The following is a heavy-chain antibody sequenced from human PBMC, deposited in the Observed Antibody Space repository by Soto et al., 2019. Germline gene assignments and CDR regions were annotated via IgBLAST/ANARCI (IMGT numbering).Heavy chain of an antibody. CDR2: INPSGGST. CDR3: ATLSLNSGSYYGYFDY. D-gene: IGHD1-26*01. J-gene: IGHJ4*02. V-gene: IGHV1-46*01. CDR1: GYTFTSYY. Sequence: ASVKVSCKASGYTFTSYYMHWVRQAPGQGLEWMGIINPSGGSTSYAQKFQGRVTMTRDTSTSTVYMELSSLRSEDTAVYYCATLSLNSGSYYGYFDYWGQGTLVTSPQ.